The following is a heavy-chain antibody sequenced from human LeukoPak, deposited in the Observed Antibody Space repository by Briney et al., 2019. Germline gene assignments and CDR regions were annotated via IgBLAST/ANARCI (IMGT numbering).Heavy chain of an antibody. CDR3: ARGLRAYYYYGMDV. CDR2: ISSNGGST. D-gene: IGHD3-3*01. Sequence: PGGSLRLSCAASGFTFSSYWMHWVRQAPGEGLEYVSAISSNGGSTYYADSVKGRFTISRDNSKNTLFLQMGSLRVEAMAVYYCARGLRAYYYYGMDVWGQGTTVTVSS. CDR1: GFTFSSYW. V-gene: IGHV3-64*02. J-gene: IGHJ6*02.